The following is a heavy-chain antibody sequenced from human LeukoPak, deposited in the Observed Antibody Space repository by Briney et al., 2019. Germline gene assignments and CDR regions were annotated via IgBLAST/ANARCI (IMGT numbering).Heavy chain of an antibody. CDR3: ARVGTVFSHIFDY. D-gene: IGHD2-21*02. CDR1: GGSISSYY. V-gene: IGHV4-4*07. Sequence: PSETLSLTCTVSGGSISSYYWRWIRQPAGKGLEWIGRIYTRGSTHYNPSLKSRVSMSVDTSKNQFSLKLSSVTAAGTAVYYCARVGTVFSHIFDYWGQGTLVTVSS. CDR2: IYTRGST. J-gene: IGHJ4*02.